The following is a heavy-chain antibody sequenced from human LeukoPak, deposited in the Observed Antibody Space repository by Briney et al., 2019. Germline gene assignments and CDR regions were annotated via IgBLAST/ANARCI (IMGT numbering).Heavy chain of an antibody. J-gene: IGHJ4*02. CDR1: GYTLTSYY. CDR2: INPSGGST. Sequence: GASVKVSCKASGYTLTSYYIHWVRQAPGQGLEWMGIINPSGGSTSYAQKFQGRVTMTRDTSTSTVYMQLGSLRSEDTALYYCARSGSSTSCPRDYWGQGTLVTVSS. V-gene: IGHV1-46*01. D-gene: IGHD2-2*01. CDR3: ARSGSSTSCPRDY.